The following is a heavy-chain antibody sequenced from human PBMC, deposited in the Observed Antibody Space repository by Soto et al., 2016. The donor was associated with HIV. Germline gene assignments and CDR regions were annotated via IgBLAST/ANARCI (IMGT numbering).Heavy chain of an antibody. D-gene: IGHD3-16*02. CDR1: GDTFSSDA. J-gene: IGHJ6*03. Sequence: QVQLVQSGAEVKKPGSSVKVSCKASGDTFSSDAISWVRQAPGQGLEWMGGIIPKSNRTNYTQKYQGRATITADESTSTAYMELRSLRSEDTAVYYCAREYDYVWGSYRSDYYYYMDVWGKGTTVTVSS. CDR2: IIPKSNRT. CDR3: AREYDYVWGSYRSDYYYYMDV. V-gene: IGHV1-69*12.